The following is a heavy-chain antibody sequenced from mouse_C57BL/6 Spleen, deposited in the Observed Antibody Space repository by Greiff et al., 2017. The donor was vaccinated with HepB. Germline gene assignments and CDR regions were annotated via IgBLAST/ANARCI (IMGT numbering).Heavy chain of an antibody. D-gene: IGHD1-1*01. CDR3: ARGIDYYGSSYRYFDV. CDR1: GYTFTTYP. Sequence: VKLVESGAELVKPGASVKMSCKASGYTFTTYPIEWMKQNHGKSLEWIGNFHPYNDDTKYNEKFKGKATLTVEKSSSTVYLELSRLTSDDSAVYYCARGIDYYGSSYRYFDVWGTGTTVTVSS. CDR2: FHPYNDDT. J-gene: IGHJ1*03. V-gene: IGHV1-47*01.